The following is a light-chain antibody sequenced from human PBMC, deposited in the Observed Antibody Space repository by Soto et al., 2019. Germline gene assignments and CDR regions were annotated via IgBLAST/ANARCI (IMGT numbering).Light chain of an antibody. CDR2: LGS. CDR1: QSLLHSNGYNY. J-gene: IGKJ1*01. V-gene: IGKV2-28*01. Sequence: DIVMTQSPLSLPVTPGEPASISCRSSQSLLHSNGYNYLDWYLQKPGQSPQLLISLGSNRASGVPDRFSGGGSGTYFTLKISRVEAEDVGVYYCMQALPTWTFGQGTKVEIK. CDR3: MQALPTWT.